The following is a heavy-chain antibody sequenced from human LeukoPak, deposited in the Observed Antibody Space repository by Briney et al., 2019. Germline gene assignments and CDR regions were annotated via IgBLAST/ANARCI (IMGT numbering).Heavy chain of an antibody. CDR2: IRYDGSNK. J-gene: IGHJ6*03. D-gene: IGHD3-10*01. V-gene: IGHV3-30*02. CDR3: AKDITMVRGVRYYYYYMDV. CDR1: GFSFSSYA. Sequence: GGSLRLSCATSGFSFSSYAMSWVRQAPGKGLEWVAFIRYDGSNKYYADSVKGRFTISRDNSKNTLYLQMNSLRAEDTAVYYCAKDITMVRGVRYYYYYMDVWGKGTTVTISS.